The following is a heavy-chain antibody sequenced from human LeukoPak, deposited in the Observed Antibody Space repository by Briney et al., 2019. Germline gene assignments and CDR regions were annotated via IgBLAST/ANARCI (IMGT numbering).Heavy chain of an antibody. J-gene: IGHJ6*03. CDR1: GFTFSSYT. V-gene: IGHV3-48*01. Sequence: PGGSLRLSCAASGFTFSSYTMNWVRQAPGKGLEWVSYISGSSSTIYYADSVKGRFTISRDNAKNSLYLQMNSLRAEDTAVYFCAREGYYGSGLYYYYYMDVWSKGATVTVFS. CDR2: ISGSSSTI. D-gene: IGHD3-10*01. CDR3: AREGYYGSGLYYYYYMDV.